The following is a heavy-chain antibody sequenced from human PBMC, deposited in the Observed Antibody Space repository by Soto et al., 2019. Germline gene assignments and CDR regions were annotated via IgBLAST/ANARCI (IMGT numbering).Heavy chain of an antibody. CDR2: ITPGGGIT. V-gene: IGHV1-46*01. J-gene: IGHJ4*02. Sequence: QVQLVQSGAEVKKPGASVRVSCKASGYTFTTYDIHWVRQAPGLGLEWMGIITPGGGITSYAQKFKGRITMNRDTSTSTVYMELSSLRSEDTAMYYCAKVLSELVPRYFDTWGQGTLVTVSS. D-gene: IGHD6-13*01. CDR3: AKVLSELVPRYFDT. CDR1: GYTFTTYD.